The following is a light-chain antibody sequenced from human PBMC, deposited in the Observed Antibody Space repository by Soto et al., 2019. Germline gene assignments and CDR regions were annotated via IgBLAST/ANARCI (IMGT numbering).Light chain of an antibody. CDR1: SSDVGGYNF. J-gene: IGLJ2*01. CDR3: SSYTSSDTLV. V-gene: IGLV2-14*03. CDR2: DVS. Sequence: QSALTQPASGSGSPGQSITISCTGTSSDVGGYNFVSWYQHHPGKAPKLMIYDVSNRPSGVSNRFSGSKSANTASLTISGLQAEDEADYYCSSYTSSDTLVFGGGTKLTVL.